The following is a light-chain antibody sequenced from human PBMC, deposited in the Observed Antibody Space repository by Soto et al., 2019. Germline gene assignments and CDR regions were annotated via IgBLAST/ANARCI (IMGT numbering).Light chain of an antibody. V-gene: IGLV2-14*03. J-gene: IGLJ1*01. CDR2: DVS. CDR3: TSYTTRRLYV. Sequence: SALTQPASVSWSPGQSITISCTGTSSDVGAYEYVSWYQQHPGKAPKLLIYDVSNRPSGVSTRFSGSKSGNTASLTISGLQAEDEGDYYCTSYTTRRLYVFGSGTKVTVL. CDR1: SSDVGAYEY.